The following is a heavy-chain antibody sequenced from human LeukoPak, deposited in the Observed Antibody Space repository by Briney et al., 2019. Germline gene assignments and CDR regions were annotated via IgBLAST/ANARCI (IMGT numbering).Heavy chain of an antibody. D-gene: IGHD2-8*01. CDR2: IYYTGST. V-gene: IGHV4-39*07. CDR3: ARDNVPGYFDY. J-gene: IGHJ4*02. Sequence: PSETLSLTCTVSGGSISSTSYYWGWIRQPPGKGLEWIGTIYYTGSTYYNPSLKSRVTISIDTPKNQFSLKLSSVTAADTAVYYCARDNVPGYFDYWGQGTLVTVSS. CDR1: GGSISSTSYY.